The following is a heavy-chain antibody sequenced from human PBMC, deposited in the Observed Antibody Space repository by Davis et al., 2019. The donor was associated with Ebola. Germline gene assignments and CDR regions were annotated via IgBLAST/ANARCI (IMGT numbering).Heavy chain of an antibody. D-gene: IGHD3/OR15-3a*01. CDR2: IDSDGSTT. CDR3: ASGDGRGRSYDMDV. J-gene: IGHJ6*02. V-gene: IGHV3-74*01. CDR1: GFTFSGYW. Sequence: HTGGSLRLSCAASGFTFSGYWMHWVRHPPGKGPVWVSRIDSDGSTTIYADSVKGRFTVSRDNAKNTLYLQMNSLRAEDTAVYYCASGDGRGRSYDMDVWGQGTTVTVSS.